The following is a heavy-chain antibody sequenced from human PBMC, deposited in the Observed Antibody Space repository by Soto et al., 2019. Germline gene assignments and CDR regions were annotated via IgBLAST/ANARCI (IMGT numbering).Heavy chain of an antibody. V-gene: IGHV4-31*03. Sequence: QVQLQESGPGLVKPSQTLSLTCTVSGGSISSGGYYWSWIRQHPGKGLEWIGYIYYSGSTYYNPSIYSRVTISVDPSKDRFSLTLSSVAAADTAVYYCARAGYCSGGSCYSLYYFDYWGQGTLVTVSS. D-gene: IGHD2-15*01. J-gene: IGHJ4*02. CDR2: IYYSGST. CDR1: GGSISSGGYY. CDR3: ARAGYCSGGSCYSLYYFDY.